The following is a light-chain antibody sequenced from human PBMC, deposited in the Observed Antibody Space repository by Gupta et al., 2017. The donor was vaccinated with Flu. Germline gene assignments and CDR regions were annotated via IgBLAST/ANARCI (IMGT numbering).Light chain of an antibody. CDR2: KAS. Sequence: DIQMTQSPSTLSASVGDRVTITCRASQNINSWLAWYQQKPGKAPKLLIYKASSLESGVPSRFSGSESGTEFTLTINCLQPDDFATYYCQQYSSYSLFTFGPGTTVDFK. CDR1: QNINSW. CDR3: QQYSSYSLFT. J-gene: IGKJ3*01. V-gene: IGKV1-5*03.